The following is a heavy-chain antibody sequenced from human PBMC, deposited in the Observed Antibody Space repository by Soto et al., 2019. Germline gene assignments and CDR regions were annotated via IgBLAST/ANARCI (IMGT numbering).Heavy chain of an antibody. V-gene: IGHV3-48*02. D-gene: IGHD3-3*01. CDR2: ISSSSSTI. J-gene: IGHJ6*02. Sequence: GGSLRLSCAASGFTFSSYSMNWVRQAPGKGLEWVSYISSSSSTIYYAVSVKGRFTISRDNAKNSLYLQMNSLRDEDTAVYYCAIGTTIFGVVGYYGMDVWGQGTTVTVSS. CDR1: GFTFSSYS. CDR3: AIGTTIFGVVGYYGMDV.